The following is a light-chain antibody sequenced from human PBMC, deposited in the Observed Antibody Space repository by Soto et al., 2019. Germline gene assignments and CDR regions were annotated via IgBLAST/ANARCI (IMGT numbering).Light chain of an antibody. V-gene: IGKV3D-20*02. J-gene: IGKJ5*01. CDR1: QSVFNNH. Sequence: EILLTQSPGPLSLSPGERATLSCRASQSVFNNHIGWYQQKPGQAPRRLIFGASFRATGIPDRFSGSGSGTDFTLTISSLEPEDFAVYYCQQRSNWPPITFGQGTRLEIK. CDR2: GAS. CDR3: QQRSNWPPIT.